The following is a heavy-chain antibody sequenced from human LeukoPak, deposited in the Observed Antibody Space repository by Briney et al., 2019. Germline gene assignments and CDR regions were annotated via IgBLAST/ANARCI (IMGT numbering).Heavy chain of an antibody. CDR2: ICSNGGCT. D-gene: IGHD4-11*01. CDR1: GFTFSTFA. Sequence: GSLRLSCAASGFTFSTFAMHWVRQAPGKQLEYVSAICSNGGCTYYANSVKGRFTVSRDNSKNTLYLQMGSLRAEDMAVYYCARWGYYSNYDYWGQGTLVTVSS. CDR3: ARWGYYSNYDY. J-gene: IGHJ4*02. V-gene: IGHV3-64*01.